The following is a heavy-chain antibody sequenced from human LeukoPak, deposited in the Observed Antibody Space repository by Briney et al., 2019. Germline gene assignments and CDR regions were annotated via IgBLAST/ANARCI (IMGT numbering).Heavy chain of an antibody. D-gene: IGHD3-3*01. V-gene: IGHV4-4*07. CDR2: IYTSGST. Sequence: TSETLSLTCTVSGGSISSYYWSWVRQPARKGLEWIGRIYTSGSTNYNPSLKSRVTISVDTSKNQFSLKLSSVTAADTAVYYCARDTPVGLRFLEWFNYYYMDVWGKGTTVTVSS. CDR3: ARDTPVGLRFLEWFNYYYMDV. J-gene: IGHJ6*03. CDR1: GGSISSYY.